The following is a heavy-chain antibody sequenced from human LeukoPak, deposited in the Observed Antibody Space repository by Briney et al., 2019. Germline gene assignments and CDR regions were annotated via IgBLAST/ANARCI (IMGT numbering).Heavy chain of an antibody. CDR2: INPNSGGT. J-gene: IGHJ4*02. V-gene: IGHV1-2*02. Sequence: ASVKVSCKASGFTFTVYNIHWVRQAPGQGLEWMGWINPNSGGTNYAQKFQGRVTMTRDTSISTAYMELSRLRSDDTAVYYCARDLSTVTTSHTTPDYWGQGTLVTVSS. CDR1: GFTFTVYN. D-gene: IGHD4-17*01. CDR3: ARDLSTVTTSHTTPDY.